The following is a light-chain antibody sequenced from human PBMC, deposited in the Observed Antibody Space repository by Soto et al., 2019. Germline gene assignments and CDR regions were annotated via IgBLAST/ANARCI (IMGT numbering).Light chain of an antibody. J-gene: IGKJ5*01. Sequence: DIQMTQSPSSLSASVGDKFTITCLASQGIRNALAWYQQKPGKAPKRLIYGASTLQSGVPSRFSGSGSGTEFTLTISSLQSEDFAVYYCQQYHHWPPITFGQGTRLEIK. V-gene: IGKV1-17*01. CDR1: QGIRNA. CDR2: GAS. CDR3: QQYHHWPPIT.